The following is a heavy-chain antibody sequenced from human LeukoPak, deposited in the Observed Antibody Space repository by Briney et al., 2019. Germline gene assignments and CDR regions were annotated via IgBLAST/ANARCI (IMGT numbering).Heavy chain of an antibody. J-gene: IGHJ4*02. CDR3: ARAFVTAAGFFDT. V-gene: IGHV3-66*02. CDR2: IYSGGDT. D-gene: IGHD6-13*01. Sequence: GGSLRLSCAASGFTVSSSYMSWVRQAPGKGLEWGSDIYSGGDTHYSGSVTGRLTISRDNSVNTLFLPMNSLRTEDTAVYYCARAFVTAAGFFDTWGQGTLVTVSS. CDR1: GFTVSSSY.